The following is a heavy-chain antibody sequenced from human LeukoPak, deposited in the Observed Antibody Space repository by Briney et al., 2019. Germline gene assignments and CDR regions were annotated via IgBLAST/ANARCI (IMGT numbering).Heavy chain of an antibody. Sequence: SETLSLTCTVSGGSISSSSYYWGWIRQPPGKGLEWIGSIYYSGSTYYNPSLKSRVTISVDTSKNQFSLKLSSVPAADTAVYYCARRYSSGWFDYWGQGTLVTVSS. CDR2: IYYSGST. J-gene: IGHJ4*02. CDR1: GGSISSSSYY. V-gene: IGHV4-39*01. D-gene: IGHD6-19*01. CDR3: ARRYSSGWFDY.